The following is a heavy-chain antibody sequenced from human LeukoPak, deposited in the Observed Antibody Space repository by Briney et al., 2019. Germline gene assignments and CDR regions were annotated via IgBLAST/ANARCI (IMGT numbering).Heavy chain of an antibody. CDR2: ISYDGSNK. CDR3: AREEAYSYGSFDY. D-gene: IGHD5-18*01. Sequence: GGSLRLSCAASGFTFSSYTMHWVRQAPGKGLEWVAVISYDGSNKYYADSVKGRFTISRDNSKNTLYLQMNSLRAGDTAVYYCAREEAYSYGSFDYWGQGTLVTVSS. J-gene: IGHJ4*02. V-gene: IGHV3-30*04. CDR1: GFTFSSYT.